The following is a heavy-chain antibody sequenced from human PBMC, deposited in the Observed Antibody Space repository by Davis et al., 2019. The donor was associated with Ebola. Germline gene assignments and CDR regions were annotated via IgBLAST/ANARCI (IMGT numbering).Heavy chain of an antibody. V-gene: IGHV3-15*07. CDR2: IKRDSDEGTR. CDR3: ATDEGGSRY. Sequence: GESLKISCAASGFPFSNAWMNWVRLAPGKGWEWAARIKRDSDEGTRDYAAPVRGRFIISRDDVRNTMYLYMNNLKTEDTAIYYCATDEGGSRYWGQGSPVIVSS. J-gene: IGHJ4*02. D-gene: IGHD1-26*01. CDR1: GFPFSNAW.